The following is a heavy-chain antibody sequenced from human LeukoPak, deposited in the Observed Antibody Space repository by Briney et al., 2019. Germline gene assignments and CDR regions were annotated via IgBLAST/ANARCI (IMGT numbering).Heavy chain of an antibody. CDR2: IYGDDDK. CDR3: AHSTGRPARLFFDY. J-gene: IGHJ4*02. CDR1: GFSLSTSEMG. D-gene: IGHD6-6*01. Sequence: SGPTLVKPTQTLTLTCTFSGFSLSTSEMGVGWIRQPPGKALEWVALIYGDDDKRYRPSLQSRLTISKDTSKNQVALMMTNMDPVDTATYYCAHSTGRPARLFFDYWGQGALVTVSS. V-gene: IGHV2-5*02.